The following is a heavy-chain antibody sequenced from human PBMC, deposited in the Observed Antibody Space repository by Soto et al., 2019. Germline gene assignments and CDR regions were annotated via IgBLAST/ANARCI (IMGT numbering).Heavy chain of an antibody. V-gene: IGHV3-48*03. CDR2: ISDSGGTR. D-gene: IGHD3-10*01. J-gene: IGHJ4*02. Sequence: PGGSLRLSCAASGFTFISYEMVWVRQTPGQGLEWVSYISDSGGTRHYADSVKGRFTISRDNAKNSLYLQMDNLRGEDTAVYYCARVPYYYGSGSYYNPDYWGQGTLVTVSS. CDR3: ARVPYYYGSGSYYNPDY. CDR1: GFTFISYE.